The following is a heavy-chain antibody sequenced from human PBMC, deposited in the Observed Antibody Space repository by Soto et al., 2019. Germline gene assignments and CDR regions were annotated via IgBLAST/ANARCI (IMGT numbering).Heavy chain of an antibody. CDR3: ARGYCSGDTCYHIDY. D-gene: IGHD2-15*01. V-gene: IGHV3-23*01. Sequence: GGSLRLSCAASGFTFSSYVMRWVRQAPGKGLEWVSSIGGSGGSTYYTDSVKGRFTISRDNSKNTVYLQMNSLRAEDTAVYFCARGYCSGDTCYHIDYWGQGTTVTVSS. CDR1: GFTFSSYV. J-gene: IGHJ4*03. CDR2: IGGSGGST.